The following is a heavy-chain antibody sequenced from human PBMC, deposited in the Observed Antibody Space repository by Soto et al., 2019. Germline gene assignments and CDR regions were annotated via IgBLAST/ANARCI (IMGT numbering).Heavy chain of an antibody. J-gene: IGHJ3*01. CDR1: GGSISSGGYS. Sequence: QLQLQESGSGLVKPSQTLSLTCAVSGGSISSGGYSWSWLRQRPGKGLEWIGYIYHSGSTYYNPSLKSRVSIAVNRASIQCSLKPKFGTAADTALCECARGGYYDFLTTPGGFGLWGQRTLVT. V-gene: IGHV4-30-2*01. CDR3: ARGGYYDFLTTPGGFGL. CDR2: IYHSGST. D-gene: IGHD3-3*01.